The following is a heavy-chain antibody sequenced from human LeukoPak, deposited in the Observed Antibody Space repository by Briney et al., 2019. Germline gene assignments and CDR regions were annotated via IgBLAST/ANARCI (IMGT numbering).Heavy chain of an antibody. D-gene: IGHD6-13*01. CDR2: ISSSSSTI. CDR3: ARATVYSSSWYGGAFDI. CDR1: GFTFSSYS. J-gene: IGHJ3*02. Sequence: GGSLRLSCAASGFTFSSYSMNWVRQAPGKGLEWVSYISSSSSTIYYADSVKGRFTISRDNAKNSLYLQTNSLRAEDTAVYYCARATVYSSSWYGGAFDIWGQGTMVTVSS. V-gene: IGHV3-48*04.